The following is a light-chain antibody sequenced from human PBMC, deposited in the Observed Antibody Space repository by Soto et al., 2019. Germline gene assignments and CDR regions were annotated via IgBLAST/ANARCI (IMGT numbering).Light chain of an antibody. Sequence: QSALTQPRSVSGSLGQSVTISCTGTCSDVGGSNFVSWYQQHAGKAPKLVIYDVSKRPSGVPDRFSGSKSGNAASLTISGLQVEDEADYYCCSYAGNSLWVFGGGTKLTVL. CDR1: CSDVGGSNF. CDR3: CSYAGNSLWV. V-gene: IGLV2-11*01. J-gene: IGLJ3*02. CDR2: DVS.